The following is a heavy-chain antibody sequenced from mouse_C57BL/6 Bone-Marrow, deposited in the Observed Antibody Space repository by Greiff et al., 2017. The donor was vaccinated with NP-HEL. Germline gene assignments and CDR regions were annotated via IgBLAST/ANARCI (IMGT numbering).Heavy chain of an antibody. V-gene: IGHV1-5*01. CDR1: GYTFTSYW. J-gene: IGHJ2*01. D-gene: IGHD1-1*01. CDR2: IYPGNSDT. Sequence: VQLKQSGTVLARPGASVKMSCKTSGYTFTSYWMHWVKQRPGQGLEWIGAIYPGNSDTSYNQKFKGKAKLTAVTSASTAYMELSSLTNEDSAVYYCTRSYGSSYRYFDYWGQGTTLTVSS. CDR3: TRSYGSSYRYFDY.